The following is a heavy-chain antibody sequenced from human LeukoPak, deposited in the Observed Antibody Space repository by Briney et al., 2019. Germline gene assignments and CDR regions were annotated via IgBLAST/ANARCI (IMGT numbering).Heavy chain of an antibody. J-gene: IGHJ4*02. V-gene: IGHV1-69*01. D-gene: IGHD7-27*01. CDR2: IIPIFGTA. CDR3: ARETGGPKFDY. Sequence: SVPVSCQASGGTFSSYAISWVRPAPGQGLAWMGGIIPIFGTANYPQKFQGRATITADESTSTAYMELSSLRSEDTAVYYCARETGGPKFDYWGQGTLVTVSS. CDR1: GGTFSSYA.